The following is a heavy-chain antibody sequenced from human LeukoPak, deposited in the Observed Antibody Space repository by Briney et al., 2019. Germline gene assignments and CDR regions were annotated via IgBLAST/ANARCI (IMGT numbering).Heavy chain of an antibody. V-gene: IGHV3-11*04. CDR1: GFTFSDYY. CDR3: ARGFKTATVVTPNSPGFDY. Sequence: GGSLRLSCAASGFTFSDYYMSWVRQAPGKGLEWVSYISSSGSTIYYADSVKGRFTISRDNAKNTLYLQMGSLRAEDMAVYYCARGFKTATVVTPNSPGFDYWGQGTLVTVSS. CDR2: ISSSGSTI. J-gene: IGHJ4*02. D-gene: IGHD4-23*01.